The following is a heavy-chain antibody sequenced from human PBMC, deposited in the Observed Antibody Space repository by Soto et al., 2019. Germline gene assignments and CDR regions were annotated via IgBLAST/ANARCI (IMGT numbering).Heavy chain of an antibody. J-gene: IGHJ4*02. Sequence: GSLRLSCTASGFTFSDSCMNWVRQVPGKGLEWVASISSGSSDTWYADSVKGRFIISRDNAQNSLFLQMNTLRPEDTAMYYCARVAYWGPGTQVTVSS. CDR2: ISSGSSDT. V-gene: IGHV3-21*01. CDR3: ARVAY. CDR1: GFTFSDSC.